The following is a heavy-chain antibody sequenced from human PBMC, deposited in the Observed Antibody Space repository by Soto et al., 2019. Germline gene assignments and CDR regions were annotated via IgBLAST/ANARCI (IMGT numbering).Heavy chain of an antibody. CDR1: GGTFSSNC. Sequence: SVKVSCKTSGGTFSSNCISWVRQAPGQGPEWMGGIIPILGPANYAQKFQGRVTITADESTSTVYMELSSLRSEDTAVYYCARSLDTTGYYNDWGQGTQVTVSS. CDR2: IIPILGPA. D-gene: IGHD3-22*01. J-gene: IGHJ4*02. CDR3: ARSLDTTGYYND. V-gene: IGHV1-69*13.